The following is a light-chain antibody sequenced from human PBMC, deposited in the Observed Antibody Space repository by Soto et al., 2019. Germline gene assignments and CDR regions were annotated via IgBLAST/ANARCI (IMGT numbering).Light chain of an antibody. Sequence: QSVLTQPASVSGSPGQSLTISCTGTSSDVGVYKYVSWYQQHPGKAPKRRIYEVSNRPSGVSNRLSCHSSRNRASLATPRFQAEDEPEYYCISYPSSSTSVFGTGTKGTVL. CDR1: SSDVGVYKY. CDR3: ISYPSSSTSV. CDR2: EVS. V-gene: IGLV2-14*01. J-gene: IGLJ1*01.